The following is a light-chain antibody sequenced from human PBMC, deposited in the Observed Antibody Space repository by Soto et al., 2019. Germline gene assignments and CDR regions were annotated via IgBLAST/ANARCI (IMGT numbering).Light chain of an antibody. Sequence: QSALTQPASVSGSPGLSIAISFTGTSRDVGVYNSVSWYQQQPGKVPKLIIYDVSSRPSGVSNRCSGSKSGNTASRTISGLQAEDEGDYYCSSYTTGGSYVFGTGTKLTVL. CDR3: SSYTTGGSYV. J-gene: IGLJ1*01. V-gene: IGLV2-14*01. CDR1: SRDVGVYNS. CDR2: DVS.